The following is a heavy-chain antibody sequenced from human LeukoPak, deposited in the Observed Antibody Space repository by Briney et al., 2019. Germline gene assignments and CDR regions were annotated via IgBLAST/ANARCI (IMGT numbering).Heavy chain of an antibody. J-gene: IGHJ4*02. CDR3: ASSVAALFNW. D-gene: IGHD6-6*01. CDR2: NYYSGST. V-gene: IGHV4-39*07. Sequence: SETLSLTCTVSGGSISTSSYYWGWIRQPPGKGLEWIGSNYYSGSTYYNPSLKSRVTISVDRSKNQFSLKLSSVTAADTAVYYCASSVAALFNWWGQGTLVTVSS. CDR1: GGSISTSSYY.